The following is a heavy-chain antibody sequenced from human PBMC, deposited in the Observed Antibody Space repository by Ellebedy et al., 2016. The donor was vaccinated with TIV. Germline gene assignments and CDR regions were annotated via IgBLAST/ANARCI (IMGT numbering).Heavy chain of an antibody. CDR1: GVSVRGYY. V-gene: IGHV4-59*02. D-gene: IGHD2-15*01. J-gene: IGHJ6*02. Sequence: PSETLSLTCTVSGVSVRGYYWTWVRQPPGKGLEWIGTVDYSGSTNYNPSFMSRVSISIDRSKNQFSLRSTSGTAADTALYYCARDGVDGMDVWGQGITVAVTS. CDR3: ARDGVDGMDV. CDR2: VDYSGST.